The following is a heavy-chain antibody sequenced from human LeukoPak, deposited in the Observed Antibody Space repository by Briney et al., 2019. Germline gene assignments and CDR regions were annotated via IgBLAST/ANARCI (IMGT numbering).Heavy chain of an antibody. CDR1: RFTFSTYA. D-gene: IGHD3-22*01. V-gene: IGHV3-23*01. Sequence: GGSLRLSCAASRFTFSTYAMIWVRQVPGKGLEWVSSISGSGGSTYYADSVKGRFSISRDNSKNTLYLQMNSLRVEDTAVYYCTKDVGDSRGYYPWYFDYRGQGTLVTVSS. CDR3: TKDVGDSRGYYPWYFDY. J-gene: IGHJ4*02. CDR2: ISGSGGST.